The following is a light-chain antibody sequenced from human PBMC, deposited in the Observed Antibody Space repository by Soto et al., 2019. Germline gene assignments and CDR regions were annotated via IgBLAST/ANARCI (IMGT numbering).Light chain of an antibody. CDR3: QSYDSSLSVV. CDR2: GNI. Sequence: QSVLTQPPSVSGAPGQRVTISCTGSSSNIGAGYDVHWYQQLPGTAPKILIYGNINRPSGVPDRFSGSKSGTSASLAITGLLAEDEADYYCQSYDSSLSVVFGGGTKLTVL. J-gene: IGLJ2*01. CDR1: SSNIGAGYD. V-gene: IGLV1-40*01.